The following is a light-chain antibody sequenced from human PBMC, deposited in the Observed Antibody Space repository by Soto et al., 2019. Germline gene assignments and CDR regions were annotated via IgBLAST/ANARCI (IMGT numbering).Light chain of an antibody. CDR2: AAS. J-gene: IGKJ2*01. CDR1: QIVASTS. V-gene: IGKV3-20*01. Sequence: EIVLTQSPGTLSLSPGDRATLSCRASQIVASTSFAWYQQSPGQAPRLLIYAASTRASDVPDRFSGSGSGTDFTLSIRRLAPEDFALYYCHQYDGSPPYTFGQGTRLEIK. CDR3: HQYDGSPPYT.